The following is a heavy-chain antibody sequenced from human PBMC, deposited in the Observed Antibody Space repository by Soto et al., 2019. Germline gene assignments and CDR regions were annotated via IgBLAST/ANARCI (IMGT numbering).Heavy chain of an antibody. D-gene: IGHD6-6*01. V-gene: IGHV1-69*06. J-gene: IGHJ6*02. CDR2: IIPTFGTA. Sequence: SVKVSCKASGGTFSSYAISWVRQAPGQGLEWMGGIIPTFGTANYAQKFQGRVTITADKSTSTAYMELSSLRSEDTAVYYCARGGESIADRPPYYYVMDVWGQGTTVTVSS. CDR1: GGTFSSYA. CDR3: ARGGESIADRPPYYYVMDV.